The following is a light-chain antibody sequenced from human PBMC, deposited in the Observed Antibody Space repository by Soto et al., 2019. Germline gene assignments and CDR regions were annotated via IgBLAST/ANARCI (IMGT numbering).Light chain of an antibody. CDR1: SSSIGAGYD. CDR2: DNH. CDR3: QSYDIRLSGVI. Sequence: QSVLTQPPSVSGAPGQRVTISCTGSSSSIGAGYDVHWYQQLPGTAPKLLIYDNHNRPSGVPDRFSGSKSGTSASLAITGLQAEDEADYYCQSYDIRLSGVIFGGGTQLTVL. J-gene: IGLJ2*01. V-gene: IGLV1-40*01.